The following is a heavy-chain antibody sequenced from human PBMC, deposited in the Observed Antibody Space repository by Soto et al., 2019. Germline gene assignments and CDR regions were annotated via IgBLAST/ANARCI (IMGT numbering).Heavy chain of an antibody. CDR2: ISSSAVYI. Sequence: EVQLVESGGGPVRPGGSLKLSCAASGFNFITYSLSWVRQAPGKGLEWVASISSSAVYIDYADSVKGRFTISRDNANTSLYLQMNSLRAEDTATYYCVRDGLDYYDTARLYFDKWGQGTLVTVSS. CDR3: VRDGLDYYDTARLYFDK. CDR1: GFNFITYS. J-gene: IGHJ4*02. D-gene: IGHD3-22*01. V-gene: IGHV3-21*01.